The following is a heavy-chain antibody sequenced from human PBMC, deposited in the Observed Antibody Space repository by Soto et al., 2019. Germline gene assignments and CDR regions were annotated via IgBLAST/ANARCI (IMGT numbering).Heavy chain of an antibody. CDR3: AKEAAVQGIAES. Sequence: EVQLLESGGGLVPPGGSLRLSCAASGFTFSSYAMSWVRQAPGKGPEWVAAVSDSVGCTYYADSVKRRFTISRDNSKNKVNLQMHSLRVEDTALYFCAKEAAVQGIAESWGQGTLVTVSS. CDR1: GFTFSSYA. J-gene: IGHJ5*02. D-gene: IGHD6-13*01. CDR2: VSDSVGCT. V-gene: IGHV3-23*01.